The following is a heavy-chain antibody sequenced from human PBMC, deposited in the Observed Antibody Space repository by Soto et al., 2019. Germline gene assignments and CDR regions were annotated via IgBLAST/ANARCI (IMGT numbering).Heavy chain of an antibody. CDR3: AIRTGLLAIISEFDGDWFFEI. CDR1: GYTFTDYY. CDR2: INPDSGGT. D-gene: IGHD2-2*02. V-gene: IGHV1-2*02. J-gene: IGHJ2*01. Sequence: QEQLVQSGAEVKKPGASLKVSCKASGYTFTDYYIHWVRQAPGQGLEWVGWINPDSGGTNLAQRFQGRVTMTSDTSINTAYMELSSLRSDDTAVYYCAIRTGLLAIISEFDGDWFFEIWGRGTLVTVSS.